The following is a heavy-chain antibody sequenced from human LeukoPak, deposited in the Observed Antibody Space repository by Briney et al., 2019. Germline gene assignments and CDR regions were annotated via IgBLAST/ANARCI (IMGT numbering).Heavy chain of an antibody. Sequence: PSETLSLTCTVSGGSINSGGYYWTWIRQHPGKGLEWIGYIYYSGSTYYNPSLKSRLTISLDTSKNQFSLKLTSVTAADTAVYYCASHDRSDQGYFDYWGQGTLVTVSS. J-gene: IGHJ4*02. D-gene: IGHD3-22*01. CDR1: GGSINSGGYY. CDR3: ASHDRSDQGYFDY. V-gene: IGHV4-31*03. CDR2: IYYSGST.